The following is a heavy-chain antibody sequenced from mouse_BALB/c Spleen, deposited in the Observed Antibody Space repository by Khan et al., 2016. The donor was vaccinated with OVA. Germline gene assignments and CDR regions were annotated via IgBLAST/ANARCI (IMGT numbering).Heavy chain of an antibody. Sequence: EVELVESGGGLVQPGGSLKLSCAASGFTFSSYGMSWVRQTPDKRLELVATINTNVGSTYYPDSVKGRFTISRDNAKNTLYLQMSSLKSEDTAMYYCARVGIIYYGNYAYYFDYWGHGTTLTVSS. D-gene: IGHD2-1*01. V-gene: IGHV5-6-3*01. CDR2: INTNVGST. J-gene: IGHJ2*01. CDR3: ARVGIIYYGNYAYYFDY. CDR1: GFTFSSYG.